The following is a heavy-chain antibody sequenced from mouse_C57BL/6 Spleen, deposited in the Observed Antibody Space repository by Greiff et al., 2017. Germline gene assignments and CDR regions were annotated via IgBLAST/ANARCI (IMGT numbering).Heavy chain of an antibody. CDR1: GYAFSSSW. CDR2: IYPGDGDT. V-gene: IGHV1-82*01. J-gene: IGHJ2*01. CDR3: ARTLITTVVASSFDY. D-gene: IGHD1-1*01. Sequence: VQLQQSGPELVKPGASVKISCKASGYAFSSSWMNWVKQRPGKGLEWIGRIYPGDGDTNYNGKFKGKATLPADKSSSTAYMQLSSLTSEDSAVYFCARTLITTVVASSFDYWGQGTTLTVSS.